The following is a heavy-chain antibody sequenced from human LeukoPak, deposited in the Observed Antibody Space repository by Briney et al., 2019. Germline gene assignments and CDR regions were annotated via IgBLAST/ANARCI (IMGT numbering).Heavy chain of an antibody. J-gene: IGHJ5*02. Sequence: SETLSLTCAVSGGSISSYYGSWIRQPPGKGLEWIGYIYYRGSTNYNPSLKSRVTISVDTSKNQFSLKLSSVTAADTAVYYCASTYYYGSGSYSDWFDPWGQGALVTVSS. D-gene: IGHD3-10*01. CDR3: ASTYYYGSGSYSDWFDP. CDR1: GGSISSYY. CDR2: IYYRGST. V-gene: IGHV4-59*01.